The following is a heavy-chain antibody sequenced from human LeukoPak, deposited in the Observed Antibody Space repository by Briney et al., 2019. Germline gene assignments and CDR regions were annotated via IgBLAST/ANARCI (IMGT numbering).Heavy chain of an antibody. CDR1: GFTFSSYG. CDR3: AKDFRSGWYGIDY. V-gene: IGHV3-30*18. J-gene: IGHJ4*02. D-gene: IGHD6-19*01. Sequence: PGGSLRLSCAASGFTFSSYGMHWVRQAPGKGLEWVAVISYDGSNKYYADSVKGRFTTSRDNSKNTLYLQMNSLRAEDTAVYYCAKDFRSGWYGIDYWGQGTLVTVSS. CDR2: ISYDGSNK.